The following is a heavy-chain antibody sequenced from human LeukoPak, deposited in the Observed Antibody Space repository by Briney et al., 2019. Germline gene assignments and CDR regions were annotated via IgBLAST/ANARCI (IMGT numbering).Heavy chain of an antibody. Sequence: ASVKVSCKASGYTFTSYAMHWVRQAPGHRLEWMGWINAGDGDTKYSQKFQGRVTITRDTSASTAYMELSSLRSEDTAVYYCARYGSGWLYYFDYWGQGTLVTVSS. CDR3: ARYGSGWLYYFDY. CDR2: INAGDGDT. J-gene: IGHJ4*02. CDR1: GYTFTSYA. D-gene: IGHD6-19*01. V-gene: IGHV1-3*01.